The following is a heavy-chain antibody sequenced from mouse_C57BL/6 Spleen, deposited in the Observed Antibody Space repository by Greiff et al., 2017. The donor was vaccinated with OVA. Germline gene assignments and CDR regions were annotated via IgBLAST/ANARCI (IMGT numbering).Heavy chain of an antibody. V-gene: IGHV1-59*01. CDR3: ARGQLRLRGYGVDY. CDR2: IDPSDSYT. D-gene: IGHD3-2*02. Sequence: QVQLQQPGAELVRPGTSVKLSCKASGYTFTSYWMHWVKQRPGQGLEWIGVIDPSDSYTNYNQKFKGKATLTVDTSSSTAYMQLSSLTSEDSAVYYCARGQLRLRGYGVDYWGQGTSVTVSP. J-gene: IGHJ4*01. CDR1: GYTFTSYW.